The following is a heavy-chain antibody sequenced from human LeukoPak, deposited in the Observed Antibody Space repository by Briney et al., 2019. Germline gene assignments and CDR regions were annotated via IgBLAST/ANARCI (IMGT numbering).Heavy chain of an antibody. V-gene: IGHV4-59*08. CDR1: GGSIGSYS. CDR3: ARLRARDAFDI. J-gene: IGHJ3*02. CDR2: VYYSGST. Sequence: PSETLSLTCTVSGGSIGSYSWNWIRQSPGTGLEWIGYVYYSGSTMYNPSLRSRVTISVDTSKNQFSLKLGSVTAADTAVYYCARLRARDAFDIWGQGTMVTVSS.